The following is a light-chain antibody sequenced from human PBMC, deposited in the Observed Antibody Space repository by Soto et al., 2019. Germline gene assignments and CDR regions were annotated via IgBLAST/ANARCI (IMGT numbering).Light chain of an antibody. J-gene: IGKJ5*01. CDR3: QQRSDWPLT. CDR1: QSVRTS. V-gene: IGKV3-11*01. Sequence: EIVLTQSPATLSLSPGQRPTLSCRASQSVRTSLAWYQQKPGQAPRVLIYDVSNRASGIPARFSGSLSETDFTLTISSLETEDFAVYYCQQRSDWPLTFGQGTRLEIK. CDR2: DVS.